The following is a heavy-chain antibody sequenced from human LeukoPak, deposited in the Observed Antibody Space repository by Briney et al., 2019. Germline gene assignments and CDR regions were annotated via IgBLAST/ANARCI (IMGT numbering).Heavy chain of an antibody. D-gene: IGHD3-3*01. J-gene: IGHJ4*02. Sequence: GGSLRLSCAAPGFTFSSYWMSWVRQAPGKGLEWVANIKQDGSEKYYVDSVKGRFTISRDNAKNSLYLQMNSLRAEDTAVYYCARAQSVGRFLEWLLFSAFDYWGQGTLVTVSS. CDR3: ARAQSVGRFLEWLLFSAFDY. CDR1: GFTFSSYW. CDR2: IKQDGSEK. V-gene: IGHV3-7*03.